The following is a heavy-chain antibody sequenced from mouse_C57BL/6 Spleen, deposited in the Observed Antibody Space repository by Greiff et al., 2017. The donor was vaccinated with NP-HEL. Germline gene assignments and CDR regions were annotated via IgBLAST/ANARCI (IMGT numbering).Heavy chain of an antibody. V-gene: IGHV1-80*01. CDR3: ARDGANWDVAWFAY. CDR1: GYAFSSYW. Sequence: VQLQQSGAELVKPGASVKISCKASGYAFSSYWMNWVKQRPGKGLEWIGQIYPGDGDTNYNGKFKGKATLTADKSSSTAYMQLSSLTTEDSAVYFCARDGANWDVAWFAYWGQGTLVTVSA. J-gene: IGHJ3*01. CDR2: IYPGDGDT. D-gene: IGHD4-1*01.